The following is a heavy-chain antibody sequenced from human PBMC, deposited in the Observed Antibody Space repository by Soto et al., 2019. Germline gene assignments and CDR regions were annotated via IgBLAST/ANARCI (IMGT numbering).Heavy chain of an antibody. Sequence: ASVKVSCKASGYTFTSYYMHWVRQAPGQGLEWMGIINPSGGSTSYAQKFQGRVTMTRDTSTSTVYMELSSLRSEDTAVYYCERERSGPHYDHWFDPWGQGTLVTVSS. J-gene: IGHJ5*02. D-gene: IGHD6-19*01. V-gene: IGHV1-46*01. CDR3: ERERSGPHYDHWFDP. CDR1: GYTFTSYY. CDR2: INPSGGST.